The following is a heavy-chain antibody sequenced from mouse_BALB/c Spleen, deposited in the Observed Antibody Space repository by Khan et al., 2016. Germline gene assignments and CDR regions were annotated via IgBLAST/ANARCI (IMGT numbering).Heavy chain of an antibody. CDR2: IDPANGNT. CDR1: GFNIKDTY. CDR3: ASGYDYFDY. V-gene: IGHV14-3*02. J-gene: IGHJ2*01. Sequence: VQLQQSGAELVKPGASVKLSCTASGFNIKDTYMHWVKQRPEQGLEWIGRIDPANGNTKYDPKFQGKATITADTSSNLAYLQPSSLTSEDTAVYYCASGYDYFDYWGQGTTLTVSS. D-gene: IGHD2-2*01.